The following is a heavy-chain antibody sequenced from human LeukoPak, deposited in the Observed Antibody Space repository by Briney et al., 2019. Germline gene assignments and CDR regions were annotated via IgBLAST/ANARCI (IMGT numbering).Heavy chain of an antibody. J-gene: IGHJ3*02. D-gene: IGHD3-22*01. Sequence: PSETLSLTCTVSGGSISSSSYYWGWIRQPPGKGLEWIGSIYYSGSTYYNPSLKSRVTISVDTSKNQFSLKLSSVTAADTAVYYCASTSGYWPNNAFDIWGQGTMVTVSS. CDR1: GGSISSSSYY. CDR2: IYYSGST. V-gene: IGHV4-39*07. CDR3: ASTSGYWPNNAFDI.